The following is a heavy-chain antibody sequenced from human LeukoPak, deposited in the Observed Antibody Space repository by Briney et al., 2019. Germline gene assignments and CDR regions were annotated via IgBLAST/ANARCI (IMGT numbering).Heavy chain of an antibody. CDR3: ARDKGGYHDY. J-gene: IGHJ4*02. D-gene: IGHD3-22*01. CDR2: IYHSGST. Sequence: SETLSLTCAVSGGSISSGGYSWSWIRQPPGTGLEWIGYIYHSGSTYYNPSLKSRVTISVDRSKNQFSLKLSSVTAADTAVYYCARDKGGYHDYWGQGTLVTVSS. V-gene: IGHV4-30-2*01. CDR1: GGSISSGGYS.